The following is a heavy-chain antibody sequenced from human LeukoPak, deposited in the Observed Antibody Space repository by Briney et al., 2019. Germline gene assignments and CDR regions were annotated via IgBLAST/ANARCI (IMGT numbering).Heavy chain of an antibody. CDR3: AREYVDTAMVYFGY. D-gene: IGHD5-18*01. V-gene: IGHV1-2*02. CDR2: INPKSGGT. Sequence: ASVKVSCKASGYTFTGYYMHWVRQAPGQGLEWMGWINPKSGGTKYAQNFQGRVTMTRDTSTTTAHMELIGLRSDDTAVYYCAREYVDTAMVYFGYWGQGTLVTVSS. CDR1: GYTFTGYY. J-gene: IGHJ4*02.